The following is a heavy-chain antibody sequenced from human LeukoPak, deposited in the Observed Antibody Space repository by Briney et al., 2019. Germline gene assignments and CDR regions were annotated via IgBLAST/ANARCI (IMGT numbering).Heavy chain of an antibody. CDR1: GGSFSGYY. D-gene: IGHD6-13*01. V-gene: IGHV4-34*01. CDR2: INHSGST. J-gene: IGHJ5*02. CDR3: ATTQQLVVWWFDP. Sequence: SETLSLTCAVYGGSFSGYYWSWIRQPPGKGLEWIGEINHSGSTNYNPSLKSRVTISVDTSKNQFSLKLSSVTAADTAVYYCATTQQLVVWWFDPWGQGTLVTVSS.